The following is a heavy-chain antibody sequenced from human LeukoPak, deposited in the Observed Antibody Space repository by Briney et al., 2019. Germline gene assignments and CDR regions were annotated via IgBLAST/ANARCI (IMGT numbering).Heavy chain of an antibody. CDR3: AKDRWYYYDSSGYPLVAFDI. CDR1: GFTFSSYA. V-gene: IGHV3-23*01. J-gene: IGHJ3*02. CDR2: ISGSGGST. Sequence: PGGSLRLSCAASGFTFSSYAMSWVRQAPGKGLEWVSAISGSGGSTYYADSVKGRFTISRDNSKNTLYLQMNSLRAEDTAVYYCAKDRWYYYDSSGYPLVAFDIWCQGTMVTVSS. D-gene: IGHD3-22*01.